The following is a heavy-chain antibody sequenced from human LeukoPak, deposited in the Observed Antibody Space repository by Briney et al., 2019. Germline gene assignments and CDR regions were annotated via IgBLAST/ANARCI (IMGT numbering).Heavy chain of an antibody. Sequence: GGSLRLSCGASGFTFDDYGMSWVRQAPGKGLEWVSGINWNGGSTGYADSVKGRFTISRDNAKNSLYLQMNSLRAEDTALYYCAREGLSSSWPQGWFDPWGQGTLVTVSS. CDR1: GFTFDDYG. D-gene: IGHD6-13*01. J-gene: IGHJ5*02. V-gene: IGHV3-20*04. CDR3: AREGLSSSWPQGWFDP. CDR2: INWNGGST.